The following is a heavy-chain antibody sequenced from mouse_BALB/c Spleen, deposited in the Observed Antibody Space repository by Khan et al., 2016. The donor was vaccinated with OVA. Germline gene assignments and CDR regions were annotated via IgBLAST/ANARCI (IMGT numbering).Heavy chain of an antibody. Sequence: EVELVESGGGLVQPGGSLKLSCATAGFTFRDYYMYWFRQTPEKRLEWVAYISNGGGNTYYPDTVKGRFPISRDHAKNTLYLKMSRLKSEDTAVYTCTRHGYGKGGAMDHRGQGAAVTVSS. J-gene: IGHJ4*01. CDR1: GFTFRDYY. CDR3: TRHGYGKGGAMDH. D-gene: IGHD2-1*01. CDR2: ISNGGGNT. V-gene: IGHV5-12*02.